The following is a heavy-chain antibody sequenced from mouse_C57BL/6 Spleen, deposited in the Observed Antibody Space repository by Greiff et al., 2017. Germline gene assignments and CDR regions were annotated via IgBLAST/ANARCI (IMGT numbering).Heavy chain of an antibody. CDR3: ARRGELRKFAY. D-gene: IGHD3-2*02. Sequence: QVQLKQSGAELVKPGASVKLSCKASGYTFTSYWMQWVKQRPGQGLEWIGEIDPSDSYTNYNQKFKGKATLTVDTSSSTAYMQLSSLTSEDSAVYYCARRGELRKFAYWGQGTLVTVSA. CDR2: IDPSDSYT. J-gene: IGHJ3*01. CDR1: GYTFTSYW. V-gene: IGHV1-50*01.